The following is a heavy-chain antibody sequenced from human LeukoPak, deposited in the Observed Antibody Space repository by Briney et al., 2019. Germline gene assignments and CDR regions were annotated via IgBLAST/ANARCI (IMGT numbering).Heavy chain of an antibody. J-gene: IGHJ5*02. CDR1: GFTFSDSA. CDR3: AKGGQDFDFWRFDL. D-gene: IGHD3-3*01. Sequence: HAGGSLRLSCAASGFTFSDSAVSWVRQAPGEGLEWVSSISDTGGRTYYADSVKGRLTITRDNSRNTVNLQMNSLRAGDTARYYRAKGGQDFDFWRFDLWGQGILVTVSS. CDR2: ISDTGGRT. V-gene: IGHV3-23*01.